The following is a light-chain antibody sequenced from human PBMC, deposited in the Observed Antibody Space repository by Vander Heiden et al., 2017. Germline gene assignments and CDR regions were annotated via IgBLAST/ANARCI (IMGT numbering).Light chain of an antibody. CDR1: QSLLHSNGYNY. CDR3: MQALQTPPWT. CDR2: LGS. J-gene: IGKJ1*01. V-gene: IGKV2-28*01. Sequence: DIVMTQSPLSLPVTPGEPASLPCRSSQSLLHSNGYNYLDWYLQKPGQSPQLLIYLGSNRASGVPDRFSGSGSGTDFTLKISRVEAEDVGVYYCMQALQTPPWTFGQGTKVEIK.